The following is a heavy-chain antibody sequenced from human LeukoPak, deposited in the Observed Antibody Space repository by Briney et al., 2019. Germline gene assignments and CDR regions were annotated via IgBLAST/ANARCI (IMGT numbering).Heavy chain of an antibody. Sequence: GGSLRLSCAASGFIFDDYAMHWVRQAPGKGLEWVSGISWNSGSIGYADSVRGRFTISRDNSKNSLYLQMNSLRAEDTALYYCAKGRRIAAALDYWGQGTLVTVSS. J-gene: IGHJ4*02. CDR1: GFIFDDYA. CDR3: AKGRRIAAALDY. CDR2: ISWNSGSI. D-gene: IGHD6-13*01. V-gene: IGHV3-9*01.